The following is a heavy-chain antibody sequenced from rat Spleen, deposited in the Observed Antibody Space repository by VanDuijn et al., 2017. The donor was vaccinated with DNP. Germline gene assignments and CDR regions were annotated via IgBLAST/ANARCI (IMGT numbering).Heavy chain of an antibody. CDR2: ISYSGST. D-gene: IGHD1-11*01. CDR3: ARGLNYGGFGYSWYFDF. CDR1: GYSITSNY. Sequence: EVQLQESGPGLVKPSQSLSLTCSVTGYSITSNYWGWIRKFPGNKMEWIGHISYSGSTSYNPSLKSRISITRDTSKNQFFLQLNSVTTEDIATYYCARGLNYGGFGYSWYFDFWGPGTMVTVSS. J-gene: IGHJ1*01. V-gene: IGHV3-1*01.